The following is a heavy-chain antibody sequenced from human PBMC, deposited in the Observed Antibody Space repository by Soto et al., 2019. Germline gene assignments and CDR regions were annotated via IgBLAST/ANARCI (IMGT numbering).Heavy chain of an antibody. J-gene: IGHJ4*02. CDR3: EIRVDTAMNLDY. V-gene: IGHV5-10-1*01. Sequence: PGESLKISCKGSGYSFTSYWISWVRQMPGKGLEWIGRIDPSDSYTNYSPSFQGHVTISADKSISTAYLQWSSLKASDTAMYYCEIRVDTAMNLDYWGQGTLVTLSS. CDR2: IDPSDSYT. D-gene: IGHD5-18*01. CDR1: GYSFTSYW.